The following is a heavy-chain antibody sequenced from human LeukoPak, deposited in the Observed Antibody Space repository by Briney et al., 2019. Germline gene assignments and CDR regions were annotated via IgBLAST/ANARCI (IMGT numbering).Heavy chain of an antibody. D-gene: IGHD1-7*01. CDR2: ITYDGSSQ. V-gene: IGHV3-33*03. Sequence: PGGSLRLSCAPYGFTFSSYGMHWVRQPPGKGLDWVAVITYDGSSQYYADSVKGRFTISRDNSKNTLHLQMNSLRAEDTAVYYCAKTGTTGYNYLDVWGKGTTVTVS. CDR1: GFTFSSYG. J-gene: IGHJ6*03. CDR3: AKTGTTGYNYLDV.